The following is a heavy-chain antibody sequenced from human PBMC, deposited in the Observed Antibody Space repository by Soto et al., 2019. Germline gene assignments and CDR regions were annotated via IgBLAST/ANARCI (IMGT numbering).Heavy chain of an antibody. Sequence: PGGSLRLSCAASGFTFSSYAMSWVRQAPGKGLEWVSAISGSGGSTYYADSVKGRFTISRDNSKNTLYLQMNSLRAEDTAVYYCAKVLRFGELLPIFDYWGQGTLVTVSS. J-gene: IGHJ4*02. CDR1: GFTFSSYA. CDR2: ISGSGGST. V-gene: IGHV3-23*01. CDR3: AKVLRFGELLPIFDY. D-gene: IGHD3-10*01.